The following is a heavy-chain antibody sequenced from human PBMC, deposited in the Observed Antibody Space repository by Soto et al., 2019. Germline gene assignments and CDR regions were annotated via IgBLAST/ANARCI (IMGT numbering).Heavy chain of an antibody. V-gene: IGHV4-31*03. J-gene: IGHJ6*02. CDR2: VSPSGTT. Sequence: QVQLQESGPGLVKPSQTLSLTCTVSGDSISVGYYWSWIRQHPGKGLEWIGYVSPSGTTYYNPSLKSRVSISTDTAKNQFSLEVSSVTAEDTAVYYCARDRGSYGMDVWGQGTTVTVSS. CDR1: GDSISVGYY. CDR3: ARDRGSYGMDV.